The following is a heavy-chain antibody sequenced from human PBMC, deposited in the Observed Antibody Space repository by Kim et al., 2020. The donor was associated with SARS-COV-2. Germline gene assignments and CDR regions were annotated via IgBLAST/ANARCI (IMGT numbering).Heavy chain of an antibody. CDR2: ISYDGSNK. CDR1: GFTFSSYA. CDR3: ARVTTFSRYYFDY. V-gene: IGHV3-30*04. D-gene: IGHD3-16*01. Sequence: GGSLRLSCAASGFTFSSYAMHWVRQAPGKGLEWVAVISYDGSNKYYADSVKGRFTISRDNSKNTLYLQMNSLRAEDTAVYYCARVTTFSRYYFDYWGQGTLVTVSS. J-gene: IGHJ4*02.